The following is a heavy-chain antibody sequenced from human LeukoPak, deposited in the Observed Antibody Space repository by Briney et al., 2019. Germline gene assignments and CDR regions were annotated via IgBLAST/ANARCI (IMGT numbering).Heavy chain of an antibody. Sequence: WETLSLTCTVSGRSISSGSYCWSWIRQPAGRGLEWFGSIYYSGSTYYNPSLKSRVTISVDTSKNQFSLKLSSVTAADTAVYYCARHSPEGGYWWELYWFDPWGQGTLVTVSS. CDR3: ARHSPEGGYWWELYWFDP. CDR2: IYYSGST. CDR1: GRSISSGSYC. D-gene: IGHD1-26*01. J-gene: IGHJ5*02. V-gene: IGHV4-39*01.